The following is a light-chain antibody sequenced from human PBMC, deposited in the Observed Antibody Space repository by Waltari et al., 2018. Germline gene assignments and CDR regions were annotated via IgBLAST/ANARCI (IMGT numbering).Light chain of an antibody. CDR2: DVN. J-gene: IGLJ1*01. CDR3: CSYAGSYTFV. CDR1: SSDVGGSNY. Sequence: QSALTQPRSVSGSPGQSVTISCTGTSSDVGGSNYVPWYQQHPGKAPKLMIYDVNKRPSGVPDRFSGSKSGNTASLTISGLQAEDEADYYCCSYAGSYTFVFGTGTKVTVL. V-gene: IGLV2-11*01.